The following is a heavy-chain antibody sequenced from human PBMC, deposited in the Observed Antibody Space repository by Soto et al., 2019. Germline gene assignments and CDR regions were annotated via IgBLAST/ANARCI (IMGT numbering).Heavy chain of an antibody. D-gene: IGHD4-17*01. Sequence: QVQLVESGGGVVQPGRSLRLSCAASGFTFSSYGMHWVRQAPGKGLEWVAVISYDGSNKYYADSVKGRFTISRDNSKNTLYLQINSLRAEDTAVYYCASLGATVVTAFDYWGQGTLVTVSS. CDR1: GFTFSSYG. CDR3: ASLGATVVTAFDY. J-gene: IGHJ4*02. V-gene: IGHV3-30*03. CDR2: ISYDGSNK.